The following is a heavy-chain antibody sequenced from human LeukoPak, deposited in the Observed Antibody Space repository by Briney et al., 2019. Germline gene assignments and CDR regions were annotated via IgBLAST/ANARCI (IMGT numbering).Heavy chain of an antibody. Sequence: SETLSLTCTVSGGSISSGSYYWRWLRQPAGTGLEWIGRIYTSGSTNYNPSLKSRVTISVDTSKNQFSLKLSSVTAADTAVYYCARGTYYDFWSGYSRWGQGTLVTVSS. V-gene: IGHV4-61*02. CDR1: GGSISSGSYY. D-gene: IGHD3-3*01. J-gene: IGHJ4*02. CDR3: ARGTYYDFWSGYSR. CDR2: IYTSGST.